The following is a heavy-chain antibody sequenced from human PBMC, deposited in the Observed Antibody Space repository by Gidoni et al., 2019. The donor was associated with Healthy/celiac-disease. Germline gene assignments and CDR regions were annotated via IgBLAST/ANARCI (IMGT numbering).Heavy chain of an antibody. CDR2: IIPILGIA. D-gene: IGHD2-15*01. V-gene: IGHV1-69*04. J-gene: IGHJ3*02. CDR3: ASTYCSGGSCLPRRGAFDI. CDR1: GGTFSSYA. Sequence: QVQLVQSGAEVTKPGSSVKVSCKASGGTFSSYAISWVRQAPGQGLEWMGRIIPILGIANYAQKFQGRVKITADKDTSKAYMELSRLRSEDKAVYYCASTYCSGGSCLPRRGAFDIWGQGTMVTVSS.